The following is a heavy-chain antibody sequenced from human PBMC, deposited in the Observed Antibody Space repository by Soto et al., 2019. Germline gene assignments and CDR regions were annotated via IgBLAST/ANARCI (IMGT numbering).Heavy chain of an antibody. CDR2: LYYSGST. J-gene: IGHJ4*02. CDR3: GTICGVEGDY. Sequence: NPSETLSLTCTVSGGSISSGDYYWSWIRQPPGKGLESIGYLYYSGSTYYNPSLKSRVTISVDTSKNQFSLKLSSVTAADTAVYYCGTICGVEGDYWGQGTLVTVSS. V-gene: IGHV4-30-4*01. D-gene: IGHD3-3*01. CDR1: GGSISSGDYY.